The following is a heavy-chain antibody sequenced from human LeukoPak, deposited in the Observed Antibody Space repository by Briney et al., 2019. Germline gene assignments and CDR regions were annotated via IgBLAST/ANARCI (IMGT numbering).Heavy chain of an antibody. J-gene: IGHJ6*02. CDR2: IIPIFGTA. Sequence: SVKVSCKASGGTFSSYAISWVRQAPGQGLEWMGGIIPIFGTANYAQKFQGRVTITADESTSTAYMELSSLRSEDTAVYYCAREVVVVPDYYYYGLDVWGQGTTVTVSS. CDR3: AREVVVVPDYYYYGLDV. V-gene: IGHV1-69*13. CDR1: GGTFSSYA. D-gene: IGHD2-2*01.